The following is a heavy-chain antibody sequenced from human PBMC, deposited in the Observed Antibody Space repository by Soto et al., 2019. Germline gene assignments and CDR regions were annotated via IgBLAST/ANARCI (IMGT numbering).Heavy chain of an antibody. CDR3: ARSGPVTGPFDY. J-gene: IGHJ4*02. Sequence: GGSLRLSCPASGFTFSNYAMSWVRQAPGKGLEWVSEISGTGGTKNYADSVTGRFTISRDNSKNTVFLQMNSLRVEDTAAYYCARSGPVTGPFDYWGQGTLVTVSS. D-gene: IGHD6-19*01. CDR1: GFTFSNYA. CDR2: ISGTGGTK. V-gene: IGHV3-23*01.